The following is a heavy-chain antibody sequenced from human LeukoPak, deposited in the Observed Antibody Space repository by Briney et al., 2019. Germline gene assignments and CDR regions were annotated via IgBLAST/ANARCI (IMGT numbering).Heavy chain of an antibody. D-gene: IGHD3-16*01. CDR2: INRGST. CDR1: NGSFSNYY. J-gene: IGHJ4*02. Sequence: TSETLSLTCAVFNGSFSNYYWSWIRQSPGKGLEWIGEINRGSTNYNPSLTSRVTISVDTSENQFSLNLNSVTAADTAVYYCARGLGQFDSWGQGTLVTVSS. CDR3: ARGLGQFDS. V-gene: IGHV4-34*01.